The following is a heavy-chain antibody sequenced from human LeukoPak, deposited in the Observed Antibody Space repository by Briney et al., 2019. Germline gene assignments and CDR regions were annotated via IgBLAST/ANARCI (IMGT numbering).Heavy chain of an antibody. CDR3: AKERGYGYNHIDY. D-gene: IGHD5-24*01. Sequence: AGSLRLSCAASGFPFSSYAMNWVCQAPGKGLEWVSTISGSGGSTYYADSVKGRFTISRDKSKNTVYLQMNSLRAEDTAVYYCAKERGYGYNHIDYWGQGTLVTVSS. V-gene: IGHV3-23*01. CDR1: GFPFSSYA. CDR2: ISGSGGST. J-gene: IGHJ4*02.